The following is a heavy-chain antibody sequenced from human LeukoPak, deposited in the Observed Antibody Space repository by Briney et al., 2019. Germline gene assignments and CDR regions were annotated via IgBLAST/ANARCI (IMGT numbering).Heavy chain of an antibody. CDR3: AKDPYRVVVATGNYLDP. CDR2: ISVSGGST. CDR1: GFTLRNFA. D-gene: IGHD2-21*01. V-gene: IGHV3-23*01. Sequence: GGSLRLSCEDSGFTLRNFAVSWVRQAPGKGLEWVSVISVSGGSTYYAASVKGRFTISRDNSKNTVYLQMNSLRVEDTAVYYCAKDPYRVVVATGNYLDPWGQGTLVTVSA. J-gene: IGHJ5*02.